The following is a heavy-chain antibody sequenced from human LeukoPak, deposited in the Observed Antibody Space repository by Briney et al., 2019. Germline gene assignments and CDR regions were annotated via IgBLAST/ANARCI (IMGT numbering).Heavy chain of an antibody. V-gene: IGHV4-4*02. CDR2: IFHSGST. D-gene: IGHD5-24*01. CDR1: GASIIGPKW. J-gene: IGHJ4*02. Sequence: SETLSLTCTVSGASIIGPKWWNWVRLSPGKGMEWIGEIFHSGSTHYNPSLKSRVTMSLDTSKNQFSLRLTSVTAADTAVYYCARYPKVEAKPDYWGQGTLVTVSS. CDR3: ARYPKVEAKPDY.